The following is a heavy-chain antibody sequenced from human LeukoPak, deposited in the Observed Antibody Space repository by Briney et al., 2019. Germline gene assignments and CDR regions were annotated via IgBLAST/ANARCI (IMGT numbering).Heavy chain of an antibody. Sequence: PGGSLRLSCAASGFTFSSYSMHWVRQAPGKGLNWVAFIRYDGNNKYYADSVKGRFTISRDNYINTLYLQMNSLRPEDMATFYCARGRETYNFDYWGQGTLVTVSS. CDR2: IRYDGNNK. D-gene: IGHD5-18*01. V-gene: IGHV3-30*02. J-gene: IGHJ4*02. CDR1: GFTFSSYS. CDR3: ARGRETYNFDY.